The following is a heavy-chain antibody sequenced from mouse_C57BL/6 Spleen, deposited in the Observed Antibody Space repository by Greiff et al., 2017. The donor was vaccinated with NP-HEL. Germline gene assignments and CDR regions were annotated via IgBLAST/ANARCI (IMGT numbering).Heavy chain of an antibody. Sequence: EVKLVESGGGLVQPGGSLSLSCAASGFTFTDYYMSWVRQPPGKALEWLGFIRNKANGYTTEYSASVKGRFTISRDNSQSILYLQMNALRAEDSATYYCARSYYYGSSPWYFDVWGTGTTVTVSS. V-gene: IGHV7-3*01. D-gene: IGHD1-1*01. J-gene: IGHJ1*03. CDR2: IRNKANGYTT. CDR1: GFTFTDYY. CDR3: ARSYYYGSSPWYFDV.